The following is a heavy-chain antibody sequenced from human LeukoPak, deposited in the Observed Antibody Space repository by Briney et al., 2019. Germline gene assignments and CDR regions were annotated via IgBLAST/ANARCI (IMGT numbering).Heavy chain of an antibody. CDR3: ARPTDYGGNSDY. Sequence: SETLSLACTVSGGSISSSSYYWGWLRQPPGTGLEWLGSIYYSGSTYYNPSLKSRVTISVDTSKNQFSLKLSSVTAADTAVYYCARPTDYGGNSDYWGQGTLVTVSS. V-gene: IGHV4-39*01. CDR1: GGSISSSSYY. CDR2: IYYSGST. J-gene: IGHJ4*02. D-gene: IGHD4-23*01.